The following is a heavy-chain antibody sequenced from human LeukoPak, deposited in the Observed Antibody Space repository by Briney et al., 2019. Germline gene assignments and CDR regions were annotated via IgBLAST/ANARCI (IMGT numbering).Heavy chain of an antibody. CDR1: GYTFTGYY. D-gene: IGHD3-3*01. CDR2: INPNSGGT. J-gene: IGHJ5*02. Sequence: ASVKVSCKASGYTFTGYYMHWVRQAPGQGLEWMGWINPNSGGTNYAQKFQGWVTMTRDTSISTAYMELSRLRSDDTAVYYCARGVLRFLEWFLNWFDPWGQGTLVTVSS. CDR3: ARGVLRFLEWFLNWFDP. V-gene: IGHV1-2*04.